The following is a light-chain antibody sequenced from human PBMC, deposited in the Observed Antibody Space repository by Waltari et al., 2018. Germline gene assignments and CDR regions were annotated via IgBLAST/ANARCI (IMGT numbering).Light chain of an antibody. CDR3: ATWDTSLIAGV. CDR1: RSNIGGNY. Sequence: QSVLTHPPSVSAAPGQKVTISCSGTRSNIGGNYVSWYQQIPGSAPKLLIYDNSQRPSGVPDRFSGSKSDSSATLAITGLQTGDEAVYYCATWDTSLIAGVFGGGTTLTVL. CDR2: DNS. V-gene: IGLV1-51*01. J-gene: IGLJ3*02.